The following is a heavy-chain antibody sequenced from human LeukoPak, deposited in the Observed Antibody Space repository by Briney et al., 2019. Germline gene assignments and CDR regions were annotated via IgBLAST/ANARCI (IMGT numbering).Heavy chain of an antibody. CDR2: ISSASGSI. V-gene: IGHV3-48*04. Sequence: PTGGSLRLSCAASGFTFCSYSMNWVRQAPGKGLEWVSYISSASGSIYYADSVKGRFTISRDNAKNSLFLQMNSLRAEDTAVYYCARLPAYCSSTSCYYDYWGQGTLVTVSS. CDR3: ARLPAYCSSTSCYYDY. CDR1: GFTFCSYS. D-gene: IGHD2-2*01. J-gene: IGHJ4*02.